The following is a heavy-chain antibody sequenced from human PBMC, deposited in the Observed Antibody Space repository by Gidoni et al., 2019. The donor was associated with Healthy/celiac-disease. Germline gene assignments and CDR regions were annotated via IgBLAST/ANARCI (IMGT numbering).Heavy chain of an antibody. V-gene: IGHV3-23*01. Sequence: EVQLLESGGGLVQPGGSLRLSCAASGFPFSSYAMSWVRPAPGKGLEWVSAISGSGGSTYYADSVKGRFTISRDNSKNTLYLQMNSLRAEDTAVYYCAKWGGSYYGSGSYYNPPWGYFDYWGQGTLVTVSS. CDR3: AKWGGSYYGSGSYYNPPWGYFDY. CDR1: GFPFSSYA. CDR2: ISGSGGST. J-gene: IGHJ4*02. D-gene: IGHD3-10*01.